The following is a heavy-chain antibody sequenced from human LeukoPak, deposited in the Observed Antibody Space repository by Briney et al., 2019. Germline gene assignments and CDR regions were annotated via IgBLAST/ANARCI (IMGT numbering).Heavy chain of an antibody. CDR1: GFTFSSYG. D-gene: IGHD1-14*01. CDR2: ISYDGTDK. V-gene: IGHV3-30*18. J-gene: IGHJ4*02. CDR3: AKDRLGTPLIDY. Sequence: PGGSLRLSCAASGFTFSSYGMHWVRQAPGKGLEWVAVISYDGTDKYYADSVKGRFTISRDNSKNTLYLQMNSLRTEDTAVYYCAKDRLGTPLIDYWGQGTLVTVSS.